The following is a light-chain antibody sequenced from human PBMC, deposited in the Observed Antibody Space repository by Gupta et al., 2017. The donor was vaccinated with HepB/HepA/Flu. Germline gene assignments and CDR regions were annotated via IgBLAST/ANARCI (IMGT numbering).Light chain of an antibody. CDR1: QSVSSY. CDR3: QQRSNWQLT. CDR2: DAS. V-gene: IGKV3-11*01. J-gene: IGKJ4*01. Sequence: EIVFTQSPATLSLSPGERATLSCRASQSVSSYLAWYQQKPGQAPRLLIYDASNRATGIPARFSGSGSGTDFTLTISSLEPEDFAVYYCQQRSNWQLTFGGGTKVEIK.